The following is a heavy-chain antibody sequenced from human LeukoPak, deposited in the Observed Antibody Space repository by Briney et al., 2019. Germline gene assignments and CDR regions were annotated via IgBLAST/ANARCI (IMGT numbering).Heavy chain of an antibody. CDR1: GFTVSNYY. J-gene: IGHJ6*02. CDR2: IYSGGST. CDR3: ARDHIVGATNPVYYYSGMDV. D-gene: IGHD1-26*01. V-gene: IGHV3-66*01. Sequence: GGSLRLSCVASGFTVSNYYMSWVRQAPGKGLEWVSVIYSGGSTFYADSVKGRFTISRDYSKNTLYLQMNSLSAEDTAVYYCARDHIVGATNPVYYYSGMDVWGQGTTVTVSS.